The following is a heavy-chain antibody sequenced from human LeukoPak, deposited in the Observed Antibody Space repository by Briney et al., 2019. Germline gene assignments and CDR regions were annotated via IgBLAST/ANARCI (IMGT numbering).Heavy chain of an antibody. Sequence: GGSLRLSCAASGFTFSSYALIWVRQAPGKGLEWVSVISASGGTTYYADSVKGRFTISRDTSKDTVYLQMHSLRAEDTAVYYCAKGDVLPSYPTFDYWGQGTLVTVSS. CDR2: ISASGGTT. J-gene: IGHJ4*02. V-gene: IGHV3-23*01. D-gene: IGHD3-9*01. CDR3: AKGDVLPSYPTFDY. CDR1: GFTFSSYA.